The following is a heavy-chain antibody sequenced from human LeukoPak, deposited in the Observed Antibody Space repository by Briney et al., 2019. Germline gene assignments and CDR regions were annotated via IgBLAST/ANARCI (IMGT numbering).Heavy chain of an antibody. D-gene: IGHD3-22*01. CDR1: GFTFSSYW. CDR3: AKGPYYSDSLAFDY. J-gene: IGHJ4*02. Sequence: PGGSLRLSCAASGFTFSSYWMHWVRQAPGKGLVWVSRINSDGSFTNYADSVKGRFTISRDNAKNTLYLQMNSLRAEDTAVYYCAKGPYYSDSLAFDYWGQGTLVTVSS. V-gene: IGHV3-74*01. CDR2: INSDGSFT.